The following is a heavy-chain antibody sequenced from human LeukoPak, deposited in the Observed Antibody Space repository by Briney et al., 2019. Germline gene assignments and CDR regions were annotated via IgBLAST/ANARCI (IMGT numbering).Heavy chain of an antibody. V-gene: IGHV3-21*01. CDR1: GFTFSSYS. Sequence: GGSLRLSCAASGFTFSSYSMNWVRQAPGKGLEWVSSISSSSSYIYYADSAKGRFTISRDNAKNSLYLQMNSLRAEDTAVYYCARDTYYDFWSGYYHPNWFDPWGQGTLVTVSS. J-gene: IGHJ5*02. CDR3: ARDTYYDFWSGYYHPNWFDP. D-gene: IGHD3-3*01. CDR2: ISSSSSYI.